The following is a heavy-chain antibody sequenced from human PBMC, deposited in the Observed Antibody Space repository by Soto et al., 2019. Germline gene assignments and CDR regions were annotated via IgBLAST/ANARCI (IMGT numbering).Heavy chain of an antibody. J-gene: IGHJ6*02. CDR1: GYSFTSYW. D-gene: IGHD2-2*01. V-gene: IGHV5-51*01. CDR3: ARHRYCSSTSCRKDYGMDV. Sequence: PGESLKISCKGSGYSFTSYWIGWVRQMPGKGLEWMGIIYPGDSDTRYSPSFQGQVTISADKSISTAYLQWSSLKASDTAMYYCARHRYCSSTSCRKDYGMDVWGQGTTVTVSS. CDR2: IYPGDSDT.